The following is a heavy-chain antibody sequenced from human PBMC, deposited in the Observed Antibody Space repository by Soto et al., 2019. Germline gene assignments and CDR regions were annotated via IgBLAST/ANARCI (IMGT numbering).Heavy chain of an antibody. J-gene: IGHJ4*02. D-gene: IGHD3-16*02. Sequence: EVQLVESGGGVVRPGGTLRLSCTTSGFTFDDYGMSWVRQAPGKGLEWVSGINWNGGSTGYADSVKGRCTISRDNAKNSLYLQMSSLRVEDTALYYCARESELSNLDYWGQGTLVTVSS. V-gene: IGHV3-20*04. CDR3: ARESELSNLDY. CDR1: GFTFDDYG. CDR2: INWNGGST.